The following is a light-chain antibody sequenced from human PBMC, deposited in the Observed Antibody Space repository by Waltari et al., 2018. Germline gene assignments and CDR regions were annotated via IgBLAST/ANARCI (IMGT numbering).Light chain of an antibody. J-gene: IGKJ1*01. Sequence: DVQMTQSPPSLSASLGHRVTITCRASQTFSNYLNWSQYKPGRAPKRLIYAASSLKCGVPSRFSGSRHGTDFTLTISSLQPEDFGTYYCKQSYTTSWTFGQGTKVEIK. CDR3: KQSYTTSWT. CDR2: AAS. CDR1: QTFSNY. V-gene: IGKV1-39*01.